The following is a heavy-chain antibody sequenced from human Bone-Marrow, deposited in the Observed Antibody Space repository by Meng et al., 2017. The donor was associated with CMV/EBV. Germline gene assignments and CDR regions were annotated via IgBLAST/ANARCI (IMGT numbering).Heavy chain of an antibody. CDR2: ISWNSGSI. Sequence: SLKISCAASGFTFDDYAMHWVRQAPGKGLEWVSGISWNSGSIGYADSVKGRFTISGDNAKNSLYLQMNSLRAEDTALYYCAKVNAPWFGETSYYFDYWGQGTLVTVSS. CDR1: GFTFDDYA. J-gene: IGHJ4*02. CDR3: AKVNAPWFGETSYYFDY. V-gene: IGHV3-9*01. D-gene: IGHD3-10*01.